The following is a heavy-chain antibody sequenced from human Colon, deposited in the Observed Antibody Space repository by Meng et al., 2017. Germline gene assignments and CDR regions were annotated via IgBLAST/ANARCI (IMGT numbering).Heavy chain of an antibody. D-gene: IGHD3-10*01. V-gene: IGHV4-31*11. CDR2: VHVSGDT. Sequence: PVLVNTPTRRYAPRVGSVCSIRGDGYSWSWILQHPGKGLEWIWYVHVSGDTYYKSSLKSRITISIDTSENQFSLKLKSVTAADTAVYYCARDPSNRGAFFDPWGQGTLVTVSS. CDR1: VCSIRGDGYS. CDR3: ARDPSNRGAFFDP. J-gene: IGHJ5*02.